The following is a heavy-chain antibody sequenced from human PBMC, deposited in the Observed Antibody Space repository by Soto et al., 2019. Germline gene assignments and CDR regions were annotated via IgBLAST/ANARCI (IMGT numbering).Heavy chain of an antibody. CDR2: INHSGST. D-gene: IGHD2-8*01. CDR1: GGSFSGYY. J-gene: IGHJ4*02. V-gene: IGHV4-34*01. CDR3: ASISGGYCTNGVCPLYYFDY. Sequence: QVQLQQWGAGLLKPSETLSLTCAVYGGSFSGYYWSWIRQPPGKGLEWIGEINHSGSTNYNPSLKSRGTISVDTSKNQFSLKLSSVTAADTAVYYCASISGGYCTNGVCPLYYFDYWGQGTLVTVSS.